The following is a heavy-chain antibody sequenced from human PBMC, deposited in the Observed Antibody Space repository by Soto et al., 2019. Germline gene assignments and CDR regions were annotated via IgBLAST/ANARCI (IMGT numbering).Heavy chain of an antibody. Sequence: PGGSLRLSCAASGFTFSSYAMSWVRQAPGKGLEWVSAISGSGGSTYYADSVKGRFTISRDNSKNTLYLQMNSLRAEDTAVYYCALPGWGGSDILTGYYRSSTWGQGTLVTVSS. CDR3: ALPGWGGSDILTGYYRSST. V-gene: IGHV3-23*01. D-gene: IGHD3-9*01. J-gene: IGHJ5*02. CDR2: ISGSGGST. CDR1: GFTFSSYA.